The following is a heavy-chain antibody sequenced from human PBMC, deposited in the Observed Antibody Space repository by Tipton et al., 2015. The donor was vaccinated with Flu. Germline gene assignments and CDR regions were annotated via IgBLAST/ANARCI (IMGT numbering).Heavy chain of an antibody. CDR2: IHFSGST. CDR1: GGSISGYY. D-gene: IGHD6-13*01. V-gene: IGHV4-59*12. J-gene: IGHJ4*02. CDR3: ARRAWYGDFDY. Sequence: TLSLTCTVSGGSISGYYWSWVRQPPGKGLEWIGYIHFSGSTNYNPSLKSRVTIYVDKSKNQFSLRLSSVTAADTAVYFCARRAWYGDFDYWGPGMLVTVSS.